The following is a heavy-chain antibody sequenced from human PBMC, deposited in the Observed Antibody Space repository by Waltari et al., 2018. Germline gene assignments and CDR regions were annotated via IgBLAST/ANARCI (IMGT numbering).Heavy chain of an antibody. D-gene: IGHD4-4*01. Sequence: EVQLVESGGGLVQPGRSLRLSCTASGFTFGAYAMSWFRQAPGKGLEWVGFIRSKAYGGTTEYAASVKGRFTISRDDSKSIAYLQMNSLKTEDTAVYYCIDYSNYRMDVWGQGTTVTVSS. CDR1: GFTFGAYA. V-gene: IGHV3-49*03. J-gene: IGHJ6*02. CDR3: IDYSNYRMDV. CDR2: IRSKAYGGTT.